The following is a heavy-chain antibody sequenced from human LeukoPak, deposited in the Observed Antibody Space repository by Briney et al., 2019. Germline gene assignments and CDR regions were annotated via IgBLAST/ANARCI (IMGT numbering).Heavy chain of an antibody. V-gene: IGHV3-7*01. CDR1: GFTLSSYW. CDR3: ARPIYSSSWDAFNI. D-gene: IGHD6-13*01. Sequence: PGGSLRLSCAASGFTLSSYWMSWVRQAPGKGLECVANINQDGSKVYYVDSVKGRFTISRDKAKKSLYLQMNSLRAEDTAVYYCARPIYSSSWDAFNIWGQGTMVTVSS. CDR2: INQDGSKV. J-gene: IGHJ3*02.